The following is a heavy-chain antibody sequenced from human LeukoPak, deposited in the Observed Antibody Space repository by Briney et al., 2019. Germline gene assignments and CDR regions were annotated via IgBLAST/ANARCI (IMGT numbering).Heavy chain of an antibody. CDR3: ARVLSSSSSSLGAYDL. J-gene: IGHJ3*01. Sequence: PGGSLRLSCAAPGFAFSNYAMAWVRQAPGKGLAWVSSISSSSSYIYYADSVKGRFTISRDNAKSSLYLQMNSLRAEDTAFYYCARVLSSSSSSLGAYDLWGQGTMVHVSS. CDR2: ISSSSSYI. CDR1: GFAFSNYA. V-gene: IGHV3-21*01. D-gene: IGHD2-2*01.